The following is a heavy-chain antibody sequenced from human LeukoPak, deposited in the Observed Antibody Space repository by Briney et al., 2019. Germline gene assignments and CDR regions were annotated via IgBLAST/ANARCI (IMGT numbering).Heavy chain of an antibody. CDR1: GYSISSGYY. Sequence: PSETLSLTCAVSGYSISSGYYWGWIRQPPGKGLEWLGSIYHSGSTYYNPSLKSRVTISVDTSKNQFSLKLSSVTAADTAVYYCARTTYYYDTTLFDWGQGTLVTVSS. CDR3: ARTTYYYDTTLFD. CDR2: IYHSGST. V-gene: IGHV4-38-2*01. J-gene: IGHJ4*02. D-gene: IGHD3-22*01.